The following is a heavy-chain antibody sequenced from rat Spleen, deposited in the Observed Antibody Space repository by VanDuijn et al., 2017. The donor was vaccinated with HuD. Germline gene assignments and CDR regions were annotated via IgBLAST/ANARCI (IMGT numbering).Heavy chain of an antibody. Sequence: QVQLKESGPGLVQPSQTLSLTCTVSGFSLTSYGVSWVRQPPGKGLEWIAGISSSGNTYYNSVLKSRLSITRDTSKSQVFLKMNSLQGEDTAMYFCARWKYTTDWFAFWGQGTLVTVSS. J-gene: IGHJ3*01. V-gene: IGHV2S8*01. CDR3: ARWKYTTDWFAF. D-gene: IGHD1-6*01. CDR2: ISSSGNT. CDR1: GFSLTSYG.